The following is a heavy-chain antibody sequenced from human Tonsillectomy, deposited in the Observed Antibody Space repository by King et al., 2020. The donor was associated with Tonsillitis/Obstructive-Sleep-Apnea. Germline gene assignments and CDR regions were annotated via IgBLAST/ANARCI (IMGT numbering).Heavy chain of an antibody. CDR1: GFTFSSYE. V-gene: IGHV3-48*03. D-gene: IGHD6-6*01. Sequence: VQLVESGGGLVQPGGSLRLSCAASGFTFSSYEMNWVRQAPGKGLEWLSYISSSGSTIYYADSVKGRFTISRDKAKNSLYLQMNSLRAEDTAVYYCARDRSGGSSSDWFDPWGQGTLVTVSS. CDR3: ARDRSGGSSSDWFDP. J-gene: IGHJ5*02. CDR2: ISSSGSTI.